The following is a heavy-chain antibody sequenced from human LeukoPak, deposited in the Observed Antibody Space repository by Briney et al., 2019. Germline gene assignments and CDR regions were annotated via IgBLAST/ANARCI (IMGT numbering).Heavy chain of an antibody. CDR2: IYYSGST. D-gene: IGHD4-11*01. CDR3: ARNYNDYNNWFDP. V-gene: IGHV4-31*03. Sequence: SQTLSLTCTVSGGSISSGGYYWSWIRQHPGKGLEWIGYIYYSGSTYYNPSLKSRVTISVDTSKNQFSLKLSSVTAADAAVYYCARNYNDYNNWFDPWGQGTLVTVSS. J-gene: IGHJ5*02. CDR1: GGSISSGGYY.